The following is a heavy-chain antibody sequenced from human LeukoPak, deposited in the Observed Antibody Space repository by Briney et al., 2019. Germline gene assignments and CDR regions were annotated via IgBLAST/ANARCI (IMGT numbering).Heavy chain of an antibody. Sequence: ASVKVSCKASGYTFTSYHMHWVRQAPGQGLEWMGIINPSGGSTSYAQKFQGRVTMTRDTSTSTVYMELSSLRSEDTAVYYCATSPYSSGWYSWWGQGTLVTVSS. V-gene: IGHV1-46*01. J-gene: IGHJ4*02. CDR3: ATSPYSSGWYSW. CDR1: GYTFTSYH. CDR2: INPSGGST. D-gene: IGHD6-19*01.